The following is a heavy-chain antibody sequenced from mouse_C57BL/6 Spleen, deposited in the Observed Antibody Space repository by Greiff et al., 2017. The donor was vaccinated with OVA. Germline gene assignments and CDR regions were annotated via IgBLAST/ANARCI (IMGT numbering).Heavy chain of an antibody. CDR3: ARGYYDYPYAMDY. CDR2: IHPNSGST. J-gene: IGHJ4*01. Sequence: QVHVKQPGAELVKPGASVKLSCKASGYTFTSYWMHWVKQRPGQGLEWIGMIHPNSGSTNYNEKFKSKATLTVDKSSSTAYMQLSSLTSEDSAVYYCARGYYDYPYAMDYWGQGTSVTVSS. V-gene: IGHV1-64*01. CDR1: GYTFTSYW. D-gene: IGHD2-4*01.